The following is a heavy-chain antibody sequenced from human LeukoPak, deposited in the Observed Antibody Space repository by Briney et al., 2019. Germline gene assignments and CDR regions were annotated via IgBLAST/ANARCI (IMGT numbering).Heavy chain of an antibody. J-gene: IGHJ4*02. Sequence: ASVKVSCKVSGYTLTELSMHCVRQAPGKGREWMGGFEPEDGETIYAQKFQGRVTMTEDTSTDTAYMELSSLRSEDTAVYYCATDMDTDAGDYWGQGTLVTVSS. CDR2: FEPEDGET. CDR3: ATDMDTDAGDY. V-gene: IGHV1-24*01. CDR1: GYTLTELS. D-gene: IGHD5-18*01.